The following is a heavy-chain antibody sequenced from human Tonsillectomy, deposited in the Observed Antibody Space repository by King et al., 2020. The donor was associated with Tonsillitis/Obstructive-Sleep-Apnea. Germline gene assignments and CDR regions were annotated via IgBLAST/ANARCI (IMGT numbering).Heavy chain of an antibody. V-gene: IGHV3-21*01. CDR1: GFTFSNYR. Sequence: VQLVESGGGLVKPGGSLRLSCAASGFTFSNYRMNLVRQAPGKGLEWGSSIGTSDSYIYYADSVKGRFTISRDNAKNSLYLQMSSLRAEDTAVYYCARESVEFLEWLLSGDAFDIWGQGTMVTVSS. CDR2: IGTSDSYI. D-gene: IGHD3-3*01. J-gene: IGHJ3*02. CDR3: ARESVEFLEWLLSGDAFDI.